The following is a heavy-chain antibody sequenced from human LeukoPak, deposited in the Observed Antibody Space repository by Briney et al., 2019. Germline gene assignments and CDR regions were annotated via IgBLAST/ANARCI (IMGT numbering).Heavy chain of an antibody. V-gene: IGHV3-33*06. CDR1: GFTFSSYG. Sequence: GGSLRLSCAASGFTFSSYGMHWVRQAPGKGLEWVAVIWYDGSNKYYADSVKGRFTISRDNSKNTLYLQMNSLRAEDTAAYYCAEGGYYDSSGLADYWGQGTLVTVSS. J-gene: IGHJ4*02. CDR2: IWYDGSNK. CDR3: AEGGYYDSSGLADY. D-gene: IGHD3-22*01.